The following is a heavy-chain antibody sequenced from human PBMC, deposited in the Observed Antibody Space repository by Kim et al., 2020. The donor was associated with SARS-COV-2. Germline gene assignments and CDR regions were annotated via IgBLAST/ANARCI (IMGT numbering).Heavy chain of an antibody. Sequence: SETLSLTCAVYGGSFSGYYWSWIRQPPGKGLEWIGEINHSGSTNYNPSLKSRVTISVDTSKNQFSLKLSSVTAADTAVYYCASYANWQQQLVQGFAPWGQGTLVTVSS. V-gene: IGHV4-34*01. J-gene: IGHJ5*02. CDR3: ASYANWQQQLVQGFAP. D-gene: IGHD6-13*01. CDR1: GGSFSGYY. CDR2: INHSGST.